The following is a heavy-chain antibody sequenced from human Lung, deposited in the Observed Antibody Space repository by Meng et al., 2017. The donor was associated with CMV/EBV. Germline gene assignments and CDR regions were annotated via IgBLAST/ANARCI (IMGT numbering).Heavy chain of an antibody. CDR3: ARESWTVRDGYNGDY. V-gene: IGHV4-39*07. D-gene: IGHD5-24*01. Sequence: GSAPGQVKPSDTLSLTCSVPGDSISSSSYYWGWIRQSPGKGLEWIGSIYFSGNTYYNPSLKSRVTMSVGTAQNKFSLTLRSVTAADTAVYYCARESWTVRDGYNGDYWGQGTLVTVSS. CDR1: GDSISSSSYY. J-gene: IGHJ4*02. CDR2: IYFSGNT.